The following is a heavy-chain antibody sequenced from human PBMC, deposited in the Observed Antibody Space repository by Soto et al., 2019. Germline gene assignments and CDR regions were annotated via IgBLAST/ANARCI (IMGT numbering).Heavy chain of an antibody. D-gene: IGHD5-12*01. CDR2: FNHNGNI. CDR1: SLSFIGNY. J-gene: IGHJ4*02. Sequence: SETLSLTCTVSSLSFIGNYWSWMRQPPGKGLEWIGEFNHNGNINYNPSLESRATISLDTSKNQVSLRLTSVTAADTAVYYCARSTRGYSGYASHIDNWGQGTLVTVSS. CDR3: ARSTRGYSGYASHIDN. V-gene: IGHV4-34*01.